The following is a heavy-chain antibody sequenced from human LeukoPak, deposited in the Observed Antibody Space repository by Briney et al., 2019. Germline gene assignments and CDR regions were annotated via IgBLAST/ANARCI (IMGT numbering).Heavy chain of an antibody. CDR3: ARDRRPFLSGYSSSWYAY. CDR1: GYTFTSYG. D-gene: IGHD6-13*01. J-gene: IGHJ4*02. Sequence: ASVKVSCKASGYTFTSYGISWVRQAPGQGLEWMGWISAYNGNTNYAQKLLGRVAMTTDTSTSTAYMELRSLRSDDTAVYYCARDRRPFLSGYSSSWYAYWGQGTLVTVSS. V-gene: IGHV1-18*01. CDR2: ISAYNGNT.